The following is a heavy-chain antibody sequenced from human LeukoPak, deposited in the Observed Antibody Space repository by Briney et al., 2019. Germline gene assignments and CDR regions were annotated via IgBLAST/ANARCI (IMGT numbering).Heavy chain of an antibody. D-gene: IGHD4-17*01. V-gene: IGHV4-59*01. CDR1: GGSISSYY. J-gene: IGHJ4*02. CDR3: ASGQGDYGFNY. Sequence: SETLSLTCTVSGGSISSYYWSWIRQPPGKGLEWIGNIYDSGSTNYNPSLKSRLTISVDTSKNQCSLKLSSVTAADTAVYYCASGQGDYGFNYWGQGTLVTVSS. CDR2: IYDSGST.